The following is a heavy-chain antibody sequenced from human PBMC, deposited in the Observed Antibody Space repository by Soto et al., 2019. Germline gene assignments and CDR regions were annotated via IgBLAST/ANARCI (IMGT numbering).Heavy chain of an antibody. D-gene: IGHD6-13*01. CDR3: ARPIAGAGLPFDY. CDR2: ISYDGNNK. CDR1: GFTFSTYG. V-gene: IGHV3-33*05. J-gene: IGHJ4*02. Sequence: PGGSLRLSCAASGFTFSTYGMHWVRQAPGKGLEWVAVISYDGNNKYYADSVKGRFTISRDSSENTAYLQMNSLKTEDTAVYYCARPIAGAGLPFDYWGQGTLVTVSS.